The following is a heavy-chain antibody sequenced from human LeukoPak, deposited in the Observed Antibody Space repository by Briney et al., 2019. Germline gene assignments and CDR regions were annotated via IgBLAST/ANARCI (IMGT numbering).Heavy chain of an antibody. Sequence: PGRSLRLSCAASGFTFHNYAMHWVRQAPGKGLEWVSDITWNSGSIGYADSVKGRFTISRDNAKNSLYLQMNSLRAEDMALYYCARGNDYGDCVLDYWGQGTLVTVSS. CDR1: GFTFHNYA. CDR3: ARGNDYGDCVLDY. J-gene: IGHJ4*02. CDR2: ITWNSGSI. D-gene: IGHD4-17*01. V-gene: IGHV3-9*03.